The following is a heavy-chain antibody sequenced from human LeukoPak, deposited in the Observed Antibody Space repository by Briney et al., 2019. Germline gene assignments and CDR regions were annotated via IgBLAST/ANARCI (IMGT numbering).Heavy chain of an antibody. D-gene: IGHD3-22*01. V-gene: IGHV1-46*01. CDR3: AREPGDYDSSGYYFRYFQH. CDR1: GYTFTSYY. J-gene: IGHJ1*01. CDR2: INPSGGST. Sequence: ASVKVSCKASGYTFTSYYMHWVRQAPGQGLEWMGIINPSGGSTSYAQKFQGRVTMTRDTSTSTVYMELCSLRSEDTAVYYCAREPGDYDSSGYYFRYFQHWGQGTLVTVSS.